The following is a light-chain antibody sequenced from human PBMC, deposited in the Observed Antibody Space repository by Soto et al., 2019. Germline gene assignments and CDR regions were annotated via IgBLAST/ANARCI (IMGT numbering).Light chain of an antibody. CDR1: TSDVGGYNF. CDR2: EVS. J-gene: IGLJ2*01. V-gene: IGLV2-8*01. CDR3: SSYAGSNTVV. Sequence: QSVLTQPPSASGSPGQSVTISCTGTTSDVGGYNFVSWYQQYPGKAPKLMIYEVSKRPLGVPDRFSGSKSGNTASLTISGRQADDEADYYCSSYAGSNTVVFGGGTKLTVL.